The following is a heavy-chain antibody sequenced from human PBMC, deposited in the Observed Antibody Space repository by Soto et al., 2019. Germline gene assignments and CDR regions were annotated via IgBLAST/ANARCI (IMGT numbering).Heavy chain of an antibody. V-gene: IGHV4-39*01. CDR2: IYDSGIT. CDR1: GGSSSSNHYY. CDR3: KRHYYDSGVDY. D-gene: IGHD3-22*01. J-gene: IGHJ4*02. Sequence: XETRPLPSTVSGGSSSSNHYYWGWIRQPPGKGLEWIGSIYDSGITYYNPSLKSRVTISVDTSKNQFSLKLSAVTAADTAVYYCKRHYYDSGVDYWGQATLVTLSS.